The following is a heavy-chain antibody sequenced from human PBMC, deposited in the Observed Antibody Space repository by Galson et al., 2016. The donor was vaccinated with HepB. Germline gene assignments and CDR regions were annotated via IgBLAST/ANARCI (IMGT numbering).Heavy chain of an antibody. D-gene: IGHD1-1*01. CDR2: IFHTGGT. Sequence: LSLTCAVSGYSISSVYYWGWIRQPPGKGLEWIGTIFHTGGTYYNPSLKSRVTISMNMSKNQFSLKLSSVTAADTAVYYCAKSRNDYNSASGYDYWGQGTLVTVSS. V-gene: IGHV4-38-2*01. CDR3: AKSRNDYNSASGYDY. CDR1: GYSISSVYY. J-gene: IGHJ4*02.